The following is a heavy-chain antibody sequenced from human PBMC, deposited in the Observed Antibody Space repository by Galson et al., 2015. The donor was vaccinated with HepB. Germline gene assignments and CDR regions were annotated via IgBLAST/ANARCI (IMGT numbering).Heavy chain of an antibody. CDR1: GFTFSSYS. D-gene: IGHD3-10*01. CDR2: ISSSSSYI. J-gene: IGHJ4*02. V-gene: IGHV3-21*01. CDR3: ARDPGSMVRGVTPDDY. Sequence: SLRLSCAASGFTFSSYSMNWVRQAPGKGLEWVSSISSSSSYIYYADSVKGRFTISGDNAKNSLYLQMNSLRAEDTAVYYCARDPGSMVRGVTPDDYWGQGTLVTVSS.